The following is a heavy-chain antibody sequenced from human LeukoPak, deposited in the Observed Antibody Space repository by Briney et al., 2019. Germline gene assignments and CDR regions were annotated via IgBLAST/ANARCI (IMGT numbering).Heavy chain of an antibody. CDR2: IYTSGST. CDR1: GGSISSYY. Sequence: SETLSLTCTVSGGSISSYYWSWIRQPAGKGLEWIGRIYTSGSTNYNPSLKSRVTMSVDTSKNRFSLKLSSVTAADTAVYYCARDLRYFDWFPSNTVSSYYHMDVWGKGTTVTVSS. J-gene: IGHJ6*03. V-gene: IGHV4-4*07. D-gene: IGHD3-9*01. CDR3: ARDLRYFDWFPSNTVSSYYHMDV.